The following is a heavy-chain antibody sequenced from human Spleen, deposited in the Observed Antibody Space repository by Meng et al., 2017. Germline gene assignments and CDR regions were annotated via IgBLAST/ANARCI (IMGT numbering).Heavy chain of an antibody. V-gene: IGHV3-21*04. Sequence: GESLKISCAASGFTFSSYSMNWVRQAPGKGLEWVSSISSSSSYIYYADSVKGRFTISRDNAKNSLYLQMNSLRAEDTAVYYCARDLAQHSSGCSRGFDPWGQGTLVTVSS. J-gene: IGHJ5*02. D-gene: IGHD6-19*01. CDR3: ARDLAQHSSGCSRGFDP. CDR1: GFTFSSYS. CDR2: ISSSSSYI.